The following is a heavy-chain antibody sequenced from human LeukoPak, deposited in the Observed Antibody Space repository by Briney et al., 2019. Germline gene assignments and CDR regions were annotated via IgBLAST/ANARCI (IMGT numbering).Heavy chain of an antibody. V-gene: IGHV3-21*01. CDR3: ARDCRSGGSCYHDY. D-gene: IGHD2-15*01. J-gene: IGHJ4*02. Sequence: PGGSLRLSCAASGFTFSSYSMNWVRQAPGKGLEWVSSISSSSSYIYYADSVKGRFTISRDNAKNSLYLQMNSLRAEDTAVYYCARDCRSGGSCYHDYWGQGTLVTVSS. CDR2: ISSSSSYI. CDR1: GFTFSSYS.